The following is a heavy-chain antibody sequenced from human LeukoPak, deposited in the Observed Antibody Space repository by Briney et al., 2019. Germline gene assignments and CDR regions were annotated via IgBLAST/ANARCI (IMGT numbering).Heavy chain of an antibody. CDR2: ITGSGDTT. V-gene: IGHV3-23*01. CDR1: GFTFSSYA. D-gene: IGHD6-13*01. J-gene: IGHJ4*02. CDR3: VRDYATIAAAANPLFDY. Sequence: GGSLRLSCAASGFTFSSYAVTWVRQAPGKGLEWVSGITGSGDTTFYADSVKGRFTISRDNSKNTLYLQMHSLRAEDTAVYYCVRDYATIAAAANPLFDYWGQGALVTVSS.